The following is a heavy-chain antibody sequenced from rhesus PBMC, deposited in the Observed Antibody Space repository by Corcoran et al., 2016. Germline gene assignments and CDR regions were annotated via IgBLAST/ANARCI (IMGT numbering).Heavy chain of an antibody. Sequence: QVQLQESGPGLVKPSETLSLTCAVSGGSISAYHYWNWIRQPPGKGLEWMGNIYGNSASTYYNPSLKSRVTISKDTSKNQFFLKLSSVTAADTAVYYCARDRPLERCDYWGQGVLVTVSS. J-gene: IGHJ4*01. CDR1: GGSISAYHY. CDR2: IYGNSAST. CDR3: ARDRPLERCDY. V-gene: IGHV4S9*01.